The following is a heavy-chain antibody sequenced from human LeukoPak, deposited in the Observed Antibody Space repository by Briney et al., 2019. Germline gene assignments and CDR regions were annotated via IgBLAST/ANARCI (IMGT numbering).Heavy chain of an antibody. V-gene: IGHV3-23*01. CDR3: AKATYYYDSSGYYYESYFDY. Sequence: PGGSLRLSCAASGFTFSRCAMSWVCQAPGKGLEWVSSMSGSGGSTYYADSVKGRFTISRDNSKNTLYLQMNSLRAEDTAVYYCAKATYYYDSSGYYYESYFDYWGQGTLVTVSS. CDR1: GFTFSRCA. D-gene: IGHD3-22*01. J-gene: IGHJ4*02. CDR2: MSGSGGST.